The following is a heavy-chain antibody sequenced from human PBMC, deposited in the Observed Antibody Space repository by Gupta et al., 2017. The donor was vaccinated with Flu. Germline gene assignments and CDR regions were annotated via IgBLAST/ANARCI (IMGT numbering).Heavy chain of an antibody. D-gene: IGHD5-12*01. CDR1: TFSTYA. CDR2: IPGSDGST. Sequence: TFSTYAMSWVRQAPGKGLEWVSTIPGSDGSTFYADSVKGRFTISRDNSKNTLYLQMNSLRAEDTAVYYFAKVSSGYDCWGQGNLAPVSS. J-gene: IGHJ4*02. V-gene: IGHV3-23*01. CDR3: AKVSSGYDC.